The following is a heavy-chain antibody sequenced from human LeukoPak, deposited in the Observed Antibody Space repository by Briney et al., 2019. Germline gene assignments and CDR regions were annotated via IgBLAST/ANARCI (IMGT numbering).Heavy chain of an antibody. V-gene: IGHV4-59*01. D-gene: IGHD2/OR15-2a*01. Sequence: SETLSLTCTVSGGSISSYYWSWIRQPPGKGLEWIGYIYYSGNTDYNPSLTSRVTMSVDTSKNQLSLKLTSVTAADTAVYYCARGLGASPGINWFDPWGQGTLVTVSS. CDR2: IYYSGNT. CDR1: GGSISSYY. J-gene: IGHJ5*02. CDR3: ARGLGASPGINWFDP.